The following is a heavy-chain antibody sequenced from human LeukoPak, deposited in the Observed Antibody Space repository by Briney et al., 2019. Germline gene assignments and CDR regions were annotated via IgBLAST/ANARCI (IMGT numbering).Heavy chain of an antibody. Sequence: PSGTLSLTCAVSGGSISSSNWWSWVRQPPGRGLEWIGEIYHSGSTNYNPSLKSRVTISVDKSKNQFSLKLSSVTAADTAVYYCARVSGSSGYYGFDYWGQGTLVTVSS. D-gene: IGHD3-22*01. V-gene: IGHV4-4*02. CDR3: ARVSGSSGYYGFDY. CDR1: GGSISSSNW. CDR2: IYHSGST. J-gene: IGHJ4*02.